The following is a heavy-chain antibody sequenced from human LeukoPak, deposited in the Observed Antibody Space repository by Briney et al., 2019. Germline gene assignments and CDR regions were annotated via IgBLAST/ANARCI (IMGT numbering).Heavy chain of an antibody. CDR2: VHYNGSP. V-gene: IGHV4-59*12. Sequence: SETLSLTCTVSGGSISGYYWSWIRQAPGKGLEWIGYVHYNGSPNYNASLKSRVTISVDASKNQFSLKLSSVTAADTAVYYCARRGATVKHWGQGTLVTVSS. CDR1: GGSISGYY. D-gene: IGHD1-26*01. J-gene: IGHJ1*01. CDR3: ARRGATVKH.